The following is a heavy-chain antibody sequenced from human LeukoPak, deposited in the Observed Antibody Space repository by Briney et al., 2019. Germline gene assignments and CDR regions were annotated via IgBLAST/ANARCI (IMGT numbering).Heavy chain of an antibody. CDR2: ISGSGGNT. CDR1: GFTFSNYA. Sequence: QAGGSLRLSCAASGFTFSNYAMSWVRQAPGKGLEWVSAISGSGGNTYYADSVKGRFTISRDNSKNTLYLQVNSLRAEDTAVYYCAKDRSGCYVWDFWGQGTLVTVSS. D-gene: IGHD6-19*01. V-gene: IGHV3-23*01. CDR3: AKDRSGCYVWDF. J-gene: IGHJ4*02.